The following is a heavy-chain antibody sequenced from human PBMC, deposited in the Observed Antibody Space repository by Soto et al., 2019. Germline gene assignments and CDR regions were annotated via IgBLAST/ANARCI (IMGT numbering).Heavy chain of an antibody. CDR2: INPSGGST. V-gene: IGHV1-46*01. D-gene: IGHD3-9*01. Sequence: ASVKVSCKASGYTFTSYYMHWVRQAPGQRHEKIGIINPSGGSTSYAQKFQGRVTMTRDTSTSTVYMELSSLRSEDTAVYYCAIAPYYDILTGPPGDDAFDIWGQGTMVTVSS. J-gene: IGHJ3*02. CDR3: AIAPYYDILTGPPGDDAFDI. CDR1: GYTFTSYY.